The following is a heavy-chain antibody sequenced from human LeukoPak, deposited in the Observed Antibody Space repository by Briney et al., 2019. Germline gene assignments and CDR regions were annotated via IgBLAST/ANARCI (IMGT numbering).Heavy chain of an antibody. V-gene: IGHV4-31*03. D-gene: IGHD4-17*01. J-gene: IGHJ4*02. CDR2: IYYNGST. CDR3: AREGYGDYTFDY. CDR1: GGSISSGGYY. Sequence: PSETLSLTCTVSGGSISSGGYYWSWIRQHPGKGLEWIGYIYYNGSTYYNPSLKSRVTISVDTSKNQFSLKLSSVTAADTAVYYCAREGYGDYTFDYWGQGTLVTVSS.